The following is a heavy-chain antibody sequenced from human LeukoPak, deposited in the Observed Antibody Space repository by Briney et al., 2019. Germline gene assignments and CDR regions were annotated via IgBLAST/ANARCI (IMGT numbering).Heavy chain of an antibody. V-gene: IGHV3-23*01. CDR2: ISGSGGST. CDR3: ANSVTMVRGVIKRHYYYGMDV. Sequence: QTGGSLRLSCAASGFTCSSYAMSWVRQAPGKGLEWVSAISGSGGSTYYADSVKGRFTISRDNSKNTLYLQMNGLRAEDTAVYYCANSVTMVRGVIKRHYYYGMDVRGKGTTVTVSS. CDR1: GFTCSSYA. D-gene: IGHD3-10*01. J-gene: IGHJ6*04.